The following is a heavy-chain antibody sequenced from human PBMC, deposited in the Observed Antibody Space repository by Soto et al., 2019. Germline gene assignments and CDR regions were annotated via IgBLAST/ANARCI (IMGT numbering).Heavy chain of an antibody. V-gene: IGHV4-30-4*01. J-gene: IGHJ5*02. CDR2: IYYSGST. Sequence: QVQLQESGPGPVKPSQTLSLTGTVSGGSISSGDYYWSWIRQPPGKGLESIGYIYYSGSTYYNPYLKSRVTITVDTSKNQFSLKLSAVTAADTAVYYCARVLSAAGLYWFDPCGQGTLVTVSS. CDR3: ARVLSAAGLYWFDP. CDR1: GGSISSGDYY. D-gene: IGHD6-13*01.